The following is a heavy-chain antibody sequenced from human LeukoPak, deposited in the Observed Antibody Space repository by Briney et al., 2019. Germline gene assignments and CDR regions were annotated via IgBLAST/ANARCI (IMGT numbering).Heavy chain of an antibody. Sequence: SSETLSLTCTVSGGSISSYYWSWIRQPPGKGLEWIGYIYYSGSTNYNPSLKSRVTISVDTSKNQFSLKPSSVTAADTAVYYCARCYDILTGVGFYYFDYWGQGTLVTVSS. V-gene: IGHV4-59*01. CDR1: GGSISSYY. D-gene: IGHD3-9*01. J-gene: IGHJ4*02. CDR3: ARCYDILTGVGFYYFDY. CDR2: IYYSGST.